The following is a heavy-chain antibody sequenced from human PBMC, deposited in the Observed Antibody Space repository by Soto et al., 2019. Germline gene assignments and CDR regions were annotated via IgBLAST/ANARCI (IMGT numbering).Heavy chain of an antibody. Sequence: EVQLLESGGELVQPGGSLRLSCAASGFTFNDYIMTWVRQAPGKGLEWVSSIGAGGYGTHYADSVKGRFSISRDNSKNTLFLQLNSLRAEDTALYYCVTNSSGYHRFDYWGQGALVTVSS. D-gene: IGHD6-19*01. V-gene: IGHV3-23*01. CDR2: IGAGGYGT. CDR3: VTNSSGYHRFDY. J-gene: IGHJ4*02. CDR1: GFTFNDYI.